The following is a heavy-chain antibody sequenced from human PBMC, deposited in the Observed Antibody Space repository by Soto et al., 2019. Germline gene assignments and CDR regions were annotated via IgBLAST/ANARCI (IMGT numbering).Heavy chain of an antibody. CDR3: ARDYYSTNWENGYYYSAMDV. CDR2: ISSSSSYI. CDR1: GFTFSTYN. D-gene: IGHD6-13*01. V-gene: IGHV3-21*01. J-gene: IGHJ6*02. Sequence: EVQLVESGGSLVKPGGSLRLSCAASGFTFSTYNMNWVREAPGKGLEWVSSISSSSSYIYYVDSVKGRFTISRDNAKNSLYLQMSSLRAEDTAVYYCARDYYSTNWENGYYYSAMDVWGQGTTVTVSS.